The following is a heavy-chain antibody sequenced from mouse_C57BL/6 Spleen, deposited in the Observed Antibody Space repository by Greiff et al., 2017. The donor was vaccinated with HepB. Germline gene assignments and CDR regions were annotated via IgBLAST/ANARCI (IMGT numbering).Heavy chain of an antibody. J-gene: IGHJ4*01. V-gene: IGHV2-2*01. D-gene: IGHD1-1*02. CDR1: GFSLTSYG. CDR3: GRKGGGGGEGAMDE. CDR2: IWSGGST. Sequence: VQVVESGPGLVQPSQSLSITCTVSGFSLTSYGVHWVRQSPGKGLEWLGGIWSGGSTDYNAAFISRLSISKDNSKSQVFFKRNSLQADDTAIYDWGRKGGGGGEGAMDEGGQGTSVTVSS.